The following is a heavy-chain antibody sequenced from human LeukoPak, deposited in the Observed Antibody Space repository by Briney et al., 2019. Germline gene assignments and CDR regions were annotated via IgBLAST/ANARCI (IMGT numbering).Heavy chain of an antibody. V-gene: IGHV3-11*01. CDR1: GFTFSDYY. CDR3: ARDVDPYRPLLFGY. Sequence: GGSLRLSCAASGFTFSDYYMSWIRQAPGKRRERVSYISSSGSTIYYADSVKGRFTISRDNAKNSLYLQMNSLRAEDTAVYYCARDVDPYRPLLFGYWGQGTLVTVSS. J-gene: IGHJ4*02. D-gene: IGHD2-21*02. CDR2: ISSSGSTI.